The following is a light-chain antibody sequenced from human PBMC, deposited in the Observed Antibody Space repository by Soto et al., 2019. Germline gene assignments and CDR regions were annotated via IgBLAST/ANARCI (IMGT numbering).Light chain of an antibody. CDR3: IQDYNYPLT. CDR2: TAS. Sequence: IKVNMSPASVSTYVGDRVTMTCRASQGIRSELGWYQQKPGKAPNLLIYTASTLQSGVPSRFSGSGSGTDFTLTISSLQPEDFATYYCIQDYNYPLTFGGRTNVDI. J-gene: IGKJ4*01. V-gene: IGKV1-6*01. CDR1: QGIRSE.